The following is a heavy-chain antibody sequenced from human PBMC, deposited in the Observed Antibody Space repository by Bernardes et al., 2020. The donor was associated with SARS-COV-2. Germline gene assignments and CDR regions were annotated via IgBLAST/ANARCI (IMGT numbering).Heavy chain of an antibody. Sequence: GYLRLSCSASGLTFSNYWMHWVRHLPGKGLVWVSRMNTDGRVTDYADSVKGRFTISRDNAKNTLYLQMNSLRVEDTAVYYCVIDLGGVKGYWSQGTLVTVSS. D-gene: IGHD2-8*02. CDR2: MNTDGRVT. J-gene: IGHJ4*02. CDR3: VIDLGGVKGY. V-gene: IGHV3-74*01. CDR1: GLTFSNYW.